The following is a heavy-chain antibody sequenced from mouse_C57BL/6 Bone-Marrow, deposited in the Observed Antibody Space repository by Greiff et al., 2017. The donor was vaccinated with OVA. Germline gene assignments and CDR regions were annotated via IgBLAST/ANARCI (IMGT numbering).Heavy chain of an antibody. D-gene: IGHD2-3*01. CDR2: IRLKSDNYAT. CDR3: TDYDGYDDGY. CDR1: GFTFSNYW. Sequence: EVKLVESGGGLVQPGGSMKLSCVASGFTFSNYWMNWVRQSPEKGLEWVAQIRLKSDNYATHYAESVKGRFTISRDDSKSSVYLQMNNLRAEDTGIYYCTDYDGYDDGYWGQGTTLTVSS. V-gene: IGHV6-3*01. J-gene: IGHJ2*01.